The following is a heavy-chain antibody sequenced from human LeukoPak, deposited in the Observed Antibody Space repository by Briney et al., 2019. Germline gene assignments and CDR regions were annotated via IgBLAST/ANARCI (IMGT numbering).Heavy chain of an antibody. CDR1: GFTFSSYS. V-gene: IGHV3-21*01. CDR2: ISSSSSYI. Sequence: GGSLRLSCAASGFTFSSYSMNWVRQAPGKGLEWVSSISSSSSYIYYADSVKGRFTISRDNAKNSLYLQMNSLRAEDTAVYYCARGQFCGGDCFYFDYWGQGILVTVSS. CDR3: ARGQFCGGDCFYFDY. J-gene: IGHJ4*02. D-gene: IGHD2-21*01.